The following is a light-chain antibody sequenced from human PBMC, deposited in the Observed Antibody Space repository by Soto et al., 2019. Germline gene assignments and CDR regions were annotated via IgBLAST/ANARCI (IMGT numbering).Light chain of an antibody. CDR1: QSVFSS. CDR3: QQYHNWPA. CDR2: GAA. Sequence: EIVMTQSPGTLSVSPGERATLSCRASQSVFSSLAWFQQKPGQAPRLLIYGAATRATGIPARFSGSGSGTEFTLTISSLQSEDFAIYYCQQYHNWPAFDQGTKVEIK. J-gene: IGKJ1*01. V-gene: IGKV3-15*01.